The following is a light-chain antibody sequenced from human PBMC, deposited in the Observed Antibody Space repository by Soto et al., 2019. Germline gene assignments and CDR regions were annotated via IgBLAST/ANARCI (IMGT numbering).Light chain of an antibody. CDR1: SSDVGGYDY. CDR2: RVS. V-gene: IGLV2-11*01. Sequence: QSALTQPRSVSGSPGQSVTISCTGTSSDVGGYDYVSWYRQHPGEAPRLMIYRVSKRPSGVPDRFSGSKSGNTASLTISVLQAEDGADYYCCSYAGYTTFVFGSGTKLTVL. CDR3: CSYAGYTTFV. J-gene: IGLJ1*01.